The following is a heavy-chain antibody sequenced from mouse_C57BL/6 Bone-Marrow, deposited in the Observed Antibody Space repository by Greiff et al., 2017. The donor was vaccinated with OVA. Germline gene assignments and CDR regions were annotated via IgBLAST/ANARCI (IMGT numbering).Heavy chain of an antibody. CDR2: IYPGDGDT. J-gene: IGHJ3*01. D-gene: IGHD1-1*01. Sequence: LVESGPELVKPGASVKISCKASGYAFSSSWMNWVKQRPGKGLEWIGRIYPGDGDTNYNGKFKGKATLTADKSSSTAYMQLSSLTSEDSAVYFCARSPTTVVAPGFAYWGQGTLVTVSA. CDR1: GYAFSSSW. V-gene: IGHV1-82*01. CDR3: ARSPTTVVAPGFAY.